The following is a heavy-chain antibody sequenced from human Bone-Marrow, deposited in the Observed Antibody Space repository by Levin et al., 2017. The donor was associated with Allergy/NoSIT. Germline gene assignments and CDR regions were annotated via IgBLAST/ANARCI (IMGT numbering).Heavy chain of an antibody. D-gene: IGHD3-10*01. CDR3: ATVSGFGESFFDY. CDR1: GYTLTELS. Sequence: GESLKISCKVSGYTLTELSMHWVRQAPGKGLEWMGGFDPEDDETIYAQKFQGRVIMTEDTSTDTAYMELSSLRSEDTAVYYCATVSGFGESFFDYWGQGTLVTVSS. J-gene: IGHJ4*02. CDR2: FDPEDDET. V-gene: IGHV1-24*01.